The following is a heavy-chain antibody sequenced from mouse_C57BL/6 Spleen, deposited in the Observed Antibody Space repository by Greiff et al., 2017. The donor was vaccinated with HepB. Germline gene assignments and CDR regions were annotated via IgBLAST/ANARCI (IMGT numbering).Heavy chain of an antibody. J-gene: IGHJ4*01. V-gene: IGHV5-4*01. CDR3: ARDNYSKAMDY. CDR1: GFTFSSYA. Sequence: EVKLVESGGGLVKPGGSLKLSCAASGFTFSSYAMSWVRQTPEKRLEWVATISDGGSSTNYPDNVKGRFTISRDNAKNNLYLQMSHLKSEDTAMYYCARDNYSKAMDYWGQGTSVTVSS. D-gene: IGHD2-5*01. CDR2: ISDGGSST.